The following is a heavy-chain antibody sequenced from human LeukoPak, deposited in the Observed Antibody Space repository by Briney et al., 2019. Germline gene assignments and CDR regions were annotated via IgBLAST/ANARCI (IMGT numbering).Heavy chain of an antibody. CDR3: ASGRAGARNWNPGY. D-gene: IGHD1-1*01. Sequence: PSETLSLTCAVYGGSFSGYYWSWIRQPPGKGLEWVGEINHSGSTNYNPSLKSRVNISVDTSKNQFSLRLSSVTAADTAVYSCASGRAGARNWNPGYWGQGTLVTVSS. J-gene: IGHJ4*02. CDR2: INHSGST. V-gene: IGHV4-34*01. CDR1: GGSFSGYY.